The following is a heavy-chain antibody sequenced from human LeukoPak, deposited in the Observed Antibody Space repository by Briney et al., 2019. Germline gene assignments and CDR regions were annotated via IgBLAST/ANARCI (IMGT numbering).Heavy chain of an antibody. D-gene: IGHD3-3*01. CDR3: ARARTIFGVVRAFDI. CDR2: ISYDGSNK. V-gene: IGHV3-30-3*01. Sequence: GGSLRLSCAASGFTFSSYAMHWVRQAPGKGLEWVAVISYDGSNKYYADSVKGRFTISRDNSKNTLYLQMNSLRAEDTAVYYCARARTIFGVVRAFDIWGQGTMVTVSS. CDR1: GFTFSSYA. J-gene: IGHJ3*02.